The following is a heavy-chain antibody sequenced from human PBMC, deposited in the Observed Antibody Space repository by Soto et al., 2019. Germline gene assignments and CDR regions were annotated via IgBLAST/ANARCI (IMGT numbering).Heavy chain of an antibody. J-gene: IGHJ6*02. CDR1: GGSISSSSYY. Sequence: PSETLSLTCTVSGGSISSSSYYGGWIRQPPGKVLEWIGSIYYSGSTYYNPSLKSRVTISVDTSKNQFSLKLSSVTAADTAVYYCARSHRSGYRTGYYYGMDVWGQGTTVTVSS. V-gene: IGHV4-39*01. CDR3: ARSHRSGYRTGYYYGMDV. D-gene: IGHD3-3*01. CDR2: IYYSGST.